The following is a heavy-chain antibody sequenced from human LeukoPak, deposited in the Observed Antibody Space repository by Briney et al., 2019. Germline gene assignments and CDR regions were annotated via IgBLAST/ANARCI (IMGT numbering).Heavy chain of an antibody. CDR3: ARVTYDSSGYSLGY. CDR2: IIPIFGAA. CDR1: GGTFSSYA. V-gene: IGHV1-69*05. J-gene: IGHJ4*02. D-gene: IGHD3-22*01. Sequence: ASVKVSCKASGGTFSSYAISWVRQAPGQGLEWMGGIIPIFGAANYAQKFQGRVTITTDESTSTAYMELSSLRSEDTAVYYCARVTYDSSGYSLGYWGQGTLVTVSS.